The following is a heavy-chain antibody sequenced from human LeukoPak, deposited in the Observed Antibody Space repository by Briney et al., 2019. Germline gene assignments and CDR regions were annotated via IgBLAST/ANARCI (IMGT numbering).Heavy chain of an antibody. CDR1: GFTLSSFW. J-gene: IGHJ4*02. Sequence: GGSLRLSCAASGFTLSSFWMHWVRQAPGEGLVWVSRVKGDGSSTTYADSVKGRFTISRDNAKNTLYLQMNSLRAEDTAVYYCASYGLDFDFALDYWGQGALVTVSS. CDR2: VKGDGSST. CDR3: ASYGLDFDFALDY. D-gene: IGHD3-3*01. V-gene: IGHV3-74*01.